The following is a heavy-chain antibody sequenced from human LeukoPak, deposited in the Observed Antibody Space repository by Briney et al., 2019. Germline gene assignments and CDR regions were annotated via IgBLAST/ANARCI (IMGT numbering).Heavy chain of an antibody. CDR1: GGSISSYY. CDR2: IYYSGST. J-gene: IGHJ4*02. V-gene: IGHV4-59*01. Sequence: PSETLSLTCTVSGGSISSYYWSWIRQPPGKGLEWIGYIYYSGSTNYNPSLKSRITISVDTSKNQFSLKLSSVTAADTAVYYCARVSYSGSYGAYFDYWGQGTLVTVSS. CDR3: ARVSYSGSYGAYFDY. D-gene: IGHD1-26*01.